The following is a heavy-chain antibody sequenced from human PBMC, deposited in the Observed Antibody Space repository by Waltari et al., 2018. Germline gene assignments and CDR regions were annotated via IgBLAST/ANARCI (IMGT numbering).Heavy chain of an antibody. Sequence: QVQLVQSGAEVKKPGASVKVSCKASGYTFTGYYMHWVRQAPGQGLEWMGWINPNRGGTNYAQKFQGRVTMTRDTSISTAYMELSRLRSDDTAVYYCAALASSSGSNNWGQGTLVTVSS. CDR1: GYTFTGYY. J-gene: IGHJ4*02. V-gene: IGHV1-2*02. D-gene: IGHD3-22*01. CDR2: INPNRGGT. CDR3: AALASSSGSNN.